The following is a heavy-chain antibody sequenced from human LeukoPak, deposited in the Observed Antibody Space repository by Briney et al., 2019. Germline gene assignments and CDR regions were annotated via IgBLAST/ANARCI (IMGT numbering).Heavy chain of an antibody. V-gene: IGHV3-11*05. Sequence: PGGSLRLSCAASGFTFSDYDMSWIRQAPGQGLEWVSYISSSSSYTNYADSVKGRFTISRDNAKNSLYLQMNSLRADDTAVYYCARVKITFGGVIDYFDYWGQGTLVTVSS. CDR3: ARVKITFGGVIDYFDY. CDR1: GFTFSDYD. CDR2: ISSSSSYT. J-gene: IGHJ4*02. D-gene: IGHD3-16*02.